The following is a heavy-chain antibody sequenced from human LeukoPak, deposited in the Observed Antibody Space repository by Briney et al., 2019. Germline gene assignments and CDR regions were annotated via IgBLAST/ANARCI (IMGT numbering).Heavy chain of an antibody. CDR1: GFTFNHYG. CDR2: ISYDGSNK. J-gene: IGHJ4*02. Sequence: GGSLRLSCAASGFTFNHYGMHWVRQAPGKGLEWVAVISYDGSNKYYADSVKGRFTISRDNSKNTLYLQMNSLRAEDTAVYYCARDDYYDGYFDYWGQGTLVTVSS. D-gene: IGHD3-22*01. CDR3: ARDDYYDGYFDY. V-gene: IGHV3-30*03.